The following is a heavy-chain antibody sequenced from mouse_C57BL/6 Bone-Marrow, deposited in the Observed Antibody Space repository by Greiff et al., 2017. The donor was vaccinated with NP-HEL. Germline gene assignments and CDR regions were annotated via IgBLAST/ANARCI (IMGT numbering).Heavy chain of an antibody. CDR3: ARRLYSNYDY. J-gene: IGHJ2*01. Sequence: EVKLVESGGDLVKPGGSLKLSCAASGFTFSSYGMSWVRQTPDKRLEWVATISSGGSYTYYPDSVKGRFTISRDNAKNTLYLQMSSLKSEDTAMYYCARRLYSNYDYWGQGTTLTVSS. CDR2: ISSGGSYT. CDR1: GFTFSSYG. V-gene: IGHV5-6*02. D-gene: IGHD2-5*01.